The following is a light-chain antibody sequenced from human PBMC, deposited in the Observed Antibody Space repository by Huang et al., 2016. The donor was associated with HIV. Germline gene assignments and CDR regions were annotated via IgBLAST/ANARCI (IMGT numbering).Light chain of an antibody. J-gene: IGKJ3*01. Sequence: GVSVTSCGRSCHGIATHLALDQQGPGKAPKLLIYAGSALQSGVPSRFSGTGSGTDFTLTISSLQPEDVATYFCQKYNSAPRTFGPGTKVEIK. CDR3: QKYNSAPRT. V-gene: IGKV1-27*01. CDR2: AGS. CDR1: HGIATH.